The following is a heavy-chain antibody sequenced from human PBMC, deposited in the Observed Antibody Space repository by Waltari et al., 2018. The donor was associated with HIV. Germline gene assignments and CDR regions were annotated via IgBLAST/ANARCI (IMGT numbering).Heavy chain of an antibody. V-gene: IGHV3-23*01. CDR1: GFTLCSYA. CDR3: AGVVAATQKTIGD. Sequence: ELLLLGSGGGLVEPGGSLRLSCAASGFTLCSYAMIWVGQGQGRGRVWGIGVSGGTTNKADSGTGRYTITRDKSNNKLFLQMKSLAAEDTAVYYCAGVVAATQKTIGDWGQGTLVTVAS. D-gene: IGHD2-15*01. J-gene: IGHJ4*02. CDR2: IGVSGGTT.